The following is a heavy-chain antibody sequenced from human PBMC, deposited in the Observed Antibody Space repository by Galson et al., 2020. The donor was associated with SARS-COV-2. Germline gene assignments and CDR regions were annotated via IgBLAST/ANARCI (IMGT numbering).Heavy chain of an antibody. CDR1: GFTFDDYG. V-gene: IGHV3-20*04. Sequence: GGSLRLSCAASGFTFDDYGMSWVRQAPGKGLEWVSGINWNGGSTGYADSVKGRFTISRDNAKNSLYLQMNSLRAEDTALYYCASLTTGNWFDPWGQGTLVTVSS. CDR2: INWNGGST. CDR3: ASLTTGNWFDP. D-gene: IGHD1-1*01. J-gene: IGHJ5*02.